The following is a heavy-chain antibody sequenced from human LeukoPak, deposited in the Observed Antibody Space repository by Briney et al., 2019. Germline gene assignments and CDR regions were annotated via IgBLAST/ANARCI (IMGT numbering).Heavy chain of an antibody. J-gene: IGHJ4*02. CDR2: IYSSGST. Sequence: SETLSLTCTVSGGSISSYYWSWIRQSPGKGLEYIGYIYSSGSTNYTPSLNSRVTISLDTSKNQFSLKLSSVTAADTAVYYCARDPGSQFDFWGQGTLVTVSS. V-gene: IGHV4-59*01. D-gene: IGHD6-13*01. CDR3: ARDPGSQFDF. CDR1: GGSISSYY.